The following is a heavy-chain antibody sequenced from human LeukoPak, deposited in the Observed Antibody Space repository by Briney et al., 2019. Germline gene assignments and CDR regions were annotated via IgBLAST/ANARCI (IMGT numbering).Heavy chain of an antibody. V-gene: IGHV1-18*04. CDR1: GYTFTIYD. D-gene: IGHD5-12*01. CDR3: ARHGLYSGHEWDY. Sequence: ASVKVSCKPSGYTFTIYDISWVRQAPGQGLEWMGWINSYNGYTNYTQKLQGRVTMTTDTSTRTVSMELRSLRSDDTAMYYCARHGLYSGHEWDYWGQGTLVTVSS. J-gene: IGHJ4*02. CDR2: INSYNGYT.